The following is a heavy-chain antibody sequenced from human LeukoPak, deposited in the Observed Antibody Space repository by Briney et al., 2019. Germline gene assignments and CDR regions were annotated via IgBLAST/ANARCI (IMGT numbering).Heavy chain of an antibody. J-gene: IGHJ3*01. CDR3: ARVGGPVPAALEDAFDL. CDR1: GASINTYY. CDR2: VYTSGSP. D-gene: IGHD2-15*01. Sequence: SETLSLTCNVSGASINTYYWSWIRQSAGGGLEFIGRVYTSGSPDYNPSLRSRVIMSADTSKNQFSLKLRSVTAADTALYYCARVGGPVPAALEDAFDLWGQGILVTVSS. V-gene: IGHV4-4*07.